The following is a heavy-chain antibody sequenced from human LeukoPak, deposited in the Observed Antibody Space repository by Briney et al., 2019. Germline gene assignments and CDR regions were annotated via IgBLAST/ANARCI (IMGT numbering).Heavy chain of an antibody. CDR2: IYTSGST. Sequence: SETLSLTCTVSGGSITSGSYYWSWIRQPAGKGLEWIGRIYTSGSTNYNPSLESRLTISADTSKNQFSLKVRSVTAADTAVYYCARDWGFQWLDPWSQGTLVTVSS. J-gene: IGHJ5*02. V-gene: IGHV4-61*02. CDR1: GGSITSGSYY. CDR3: ARDWGFQWLDP. D-gene: IGHD3-16*01.